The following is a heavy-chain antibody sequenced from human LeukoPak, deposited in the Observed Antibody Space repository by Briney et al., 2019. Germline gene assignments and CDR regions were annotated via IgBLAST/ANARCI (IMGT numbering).Heavy chain of an antibody. Sequence: ASVKVSCKASGYTFTSNHIHWVRQAPGQGPEWMGGIIPIFGTANYAQKFRGRVTITADESTSTAYMELSSLRSEDTAVYYCARQWIQLWPYYFDYWGQGTLVTVSS. V-gene: IGHV1-69*13. J-gene: IGHJ4*02. CDR1: GYTFTSNH. D-gene: IGHD5-18*01. CDR3: ARQWIQLWPYYFDY. CDR2: IIPIFGTA.